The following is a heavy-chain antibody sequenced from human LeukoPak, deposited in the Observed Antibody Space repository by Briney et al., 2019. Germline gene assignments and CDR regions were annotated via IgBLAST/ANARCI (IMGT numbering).Heavy chain of an antibody. CDR3: ARWHGSNCAGYLDY. V-gene: IGHV3-33*08. J-gene: IGHJ4*02. CDR2: IWYDGREE. Sequence: GGSLRLSCAASGFTLSSYAMSWVRQAPGKGLECVAGIWYDGREEYYARPVKGRFCISRDNTTSALYLDMNSLRADDTAVYYCARWHGSNCAGYLDYWGQGTLVTVSS. D-gene: IGHD4-23*01. CDR1: GFTLSSYA.